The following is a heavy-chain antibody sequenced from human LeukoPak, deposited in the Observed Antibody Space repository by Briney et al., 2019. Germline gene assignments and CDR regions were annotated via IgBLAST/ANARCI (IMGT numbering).Heavy chain of an antibody. Sequence: GGSLRLSCEGSGFIFSNYWMSWVRQAPGKGLDWVANINQDGTEKYYAQSVRGRFTISRDNARNSVQLQMNNLRAEDTALYYCAVLEGLSWGQGTLVSVSS. J-gene: IGHJ4*02. CDR2: INQDGTEK. V-gene: IGHV3-7*03. CDR3: AVLEGLS. D-gene: IGHD5-24*01. CDR1: GFIFSNYW.